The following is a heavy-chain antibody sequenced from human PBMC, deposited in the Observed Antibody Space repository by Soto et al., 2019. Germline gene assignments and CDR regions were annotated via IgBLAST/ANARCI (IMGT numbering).Heavy chain of an antibody. CDR1: GGSISSGGYY. CDR2: IYYSGST. CDR3: ARTYYDFWSGYFVDV. J-gene: IGHJ6*02. Sequence: PSETLSLTCTVSGGSISSGGYYWSWIRQHPGKGLEWIGYIYYSGSTYYNPSLKSRVTISVDTSKNQFSLKLSSVTAADTAVYYCARTYYDFWSGYFVDVWGQGTTVTVSS. V-gene: IGHV4-31*03. D-gene: IGHD3-3*01.